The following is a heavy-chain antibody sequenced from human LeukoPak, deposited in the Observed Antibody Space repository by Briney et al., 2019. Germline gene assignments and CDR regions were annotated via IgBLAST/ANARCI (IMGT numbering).Heavy chain of an antibody. Sequence: PAGSLRLSCAASGFTFKTYGMHWVRHAPGKGLEGVTFIRYDGSDKFYAVSVRGRFTSSRDNSKNTLFLQLNSLSVEDTAVYYCAKRADYYDSSRALYDAFDLWCQGTMVTVSS. CDR2: IRYDGSDK. D-gene: IGHD3-16*01. V-gene: IGHV3-30*02. J-gene: IGHJ3*01. CDR1: GFTFKTYG. CDR3: AKRADYYDSSRALYDAFDL.